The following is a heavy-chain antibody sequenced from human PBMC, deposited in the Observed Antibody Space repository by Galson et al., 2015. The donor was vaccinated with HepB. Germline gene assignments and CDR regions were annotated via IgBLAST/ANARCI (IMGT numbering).Heavy chain of an antibody. D-gene: IGHD3-3*01. V-gene: IGHV3-30-3*01. CDR3: ARTSHYDFWSVDY. CDR2: ISYDGSNK. CDR1: GFTFSSYA. Sequence: SLRLSCAASGFTFSSYAMHWVRQAPGKGLEWVAVISYDGSNKYYADSVKGRFTISRDNSKNTLYLQMNSLRAEDTAVYYCARTSHYDFWSVDYWGQGTLVTVSS. J-gene: IGHJ4*02.